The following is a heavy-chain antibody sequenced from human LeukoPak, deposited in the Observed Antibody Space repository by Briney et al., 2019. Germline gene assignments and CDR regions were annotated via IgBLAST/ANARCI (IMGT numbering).Heavy chain of an antibody. J-gene: IGHJ5*02. CDR1: GFTFSDYG. CDR2: ISTDGSHK. V-gene: IGHV3-30*18. D-gene: IGHD3-10*01. Sequence: GRSLRLSCAASGFTFSDYGMQWVRQAPGKGLEWVALISTDGSHKDYADSVKGRFTLSRDNSTNTLYLQMSSLRVEDTAVYYCAKDGTTSWFGEATWGQGTLVTVSS. CDR3: AKDGTTSWFGEAT.